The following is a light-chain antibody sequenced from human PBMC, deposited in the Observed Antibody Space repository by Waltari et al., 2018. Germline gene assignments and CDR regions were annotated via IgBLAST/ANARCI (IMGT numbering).Light chain of an antibody. CDR1: QTISSR. Sequence: DIQMTQSPSTLSASVGDSATIICRASQTISSRLAWYQQKPGKAPKLLMYEASSLKTGVPSRFSGSGSGTEFTLTITNLQPDDFATYYCQQYNSFSYTFGQGTRLEIK. J-gene: IGKJ2*01. V-gene: IGKV1-5*02. CDR3: QQYNSFSYT. CDR2: EAS.